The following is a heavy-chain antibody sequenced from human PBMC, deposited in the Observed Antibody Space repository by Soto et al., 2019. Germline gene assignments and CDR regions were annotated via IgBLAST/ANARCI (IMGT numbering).Heavy chain of an antibody. CDR1: GFSISSSD. CDR2: LGTSGDT. CDR3: TRDRQIYRFYYYGMDV. D-gene: IGHD3-3*01. Sequence: EVQLVESGGGLVQPGGSLKLSCVASGFSISSSDMHWVRQVMGKGLEWVSTLGTSGDTFYSGSVKGRFTLFREDAKNSFPLQMNHLRAEDSALYYCTRDRQIYRFYYYGMDVWGQGTAVTVS. J-gene: IGHJ6*02. V-gene: IGHV3-13*01.